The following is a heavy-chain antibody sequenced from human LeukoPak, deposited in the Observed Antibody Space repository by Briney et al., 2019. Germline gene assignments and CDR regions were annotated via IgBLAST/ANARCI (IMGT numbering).Heavy chain of an antibody. CDR2: INPSGGST. CDR1: GYAFTYHY. V-gene: IGHV1-46*01. J-gene: IGHJ4*02. D-gene: IGHD3-16*02. CDR3: ARALSFGEIIAPYYFDY. Sequence: ASVKVSCKASGYAFTYHYMHWVRQAPGQGLEWMGIINPSGGSTNNPQKFQGRFTMTRDTSTSIVYMELSSLRFEDTAVYYCARALSFGEIIAPYYFDYWGQGTLVTVSS.